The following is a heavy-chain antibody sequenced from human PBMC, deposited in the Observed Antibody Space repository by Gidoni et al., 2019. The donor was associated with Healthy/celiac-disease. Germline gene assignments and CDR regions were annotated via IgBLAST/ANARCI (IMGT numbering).Heavy chain of an antibody. CDR3: ARVSSSRTEWDFDY. CDR2: IYYSGST. Sequence: QVQLQESGPGLVKPSETLSLTCTVSGGSISSYYWSWIRQPPGKGLEWIGYIYYSGSTNYNPSLKSRVTISVDTSKNQFSLKLSSVTAADTAVYYCARVSSSRTEWDFDYWGQGTLVTVSS. J-gene: IGHJ4*02. CDR1: GGSISSYY. D-gene: IGHD6-13*01. V-gene: IGHV4-59*01.